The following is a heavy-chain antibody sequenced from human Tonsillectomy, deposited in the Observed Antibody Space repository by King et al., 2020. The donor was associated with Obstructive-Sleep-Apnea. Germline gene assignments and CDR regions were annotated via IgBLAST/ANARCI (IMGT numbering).Heavy chain of an antibody. CDR1: GFSLSTRGMC. V-gene: IGHV2-70*04. Sequence: TLKESGPALVKPTKTLTLTCTFSGFSLSTRGMCVSWIRQPPGMALEWLARIDWDDDKFYRTSLKTRLSISKDTSKNQVVLTMTNMDPVDTATYYCARDHYYDNTWGAFDIWGQGTMVTVSS. CDR3: ARDHYYDNTWGAFDI. J-gene: IGHJ3*02. CDR2: IDWDDDK. D-gene: IGHD3-22*01.